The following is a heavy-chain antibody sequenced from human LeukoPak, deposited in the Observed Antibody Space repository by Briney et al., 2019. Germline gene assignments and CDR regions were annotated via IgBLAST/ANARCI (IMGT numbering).Heavy chain of an antibody. Sequence: PSETLSLTCTVSGDSISNYYWSWLRQPPGKGLEWIGYIYYSGSTSYNPSLKSRLTMSVDTSKNQFSLKLTSVTAADTAVYYCARELKVGNTGYYFDHWGQGTLVTVSP. CDR2: IYYSGST. J-gene: IGHJ4*02. CDR3: ARELKVGNTGYYFDH. D-gene: IGHD2/OR15-2a*01. V-gene: IGHV4-59*01. CDR1: GDSISNYY.